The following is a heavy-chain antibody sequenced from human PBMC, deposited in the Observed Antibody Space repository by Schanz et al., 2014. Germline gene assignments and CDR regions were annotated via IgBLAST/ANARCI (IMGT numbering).Heavy chain of an antibody. D-gene: IGHD3-16*01. V-gene: IGHV1-18*01. CDR2: IRPDNGHT. Sequence: QVQLVQSGDEMKKPGASVKVSCKASGYTFTDYGLSWVRQAPGQGLEWLGWIRPDNGHTTYSQKVRDRVIITTDTAANTADMERRSLRSDDTAHYYCVRFPSRDVSFDLWGRGTLVTVSS. CDR3: VRFPSRDVSFDL. CDR1: GYTFTDYG. J-gene: IGHJ2*01.